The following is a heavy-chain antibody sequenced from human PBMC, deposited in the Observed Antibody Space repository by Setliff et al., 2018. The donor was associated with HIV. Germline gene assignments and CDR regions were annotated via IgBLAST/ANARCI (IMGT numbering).Heavy chain of an antibody. V-gene: IGHV3-30*02. Sequence: SGGSLRLSCVASGFTFSISGMHWVRQAPGKGLEWVTYIEYDESNKRYADNVKGRFTISRDNSKNTLYLQMNSLRLEDTALYYCVKGGMTNAAFNIWGPGTVVTVSS. CDR3: VKGGMTNAAFNI. J-gene: IGHJ3*02. CDR1: GFTFSISG. D-gene: IGHD3-10*01. CDR2: IEYDESNK.